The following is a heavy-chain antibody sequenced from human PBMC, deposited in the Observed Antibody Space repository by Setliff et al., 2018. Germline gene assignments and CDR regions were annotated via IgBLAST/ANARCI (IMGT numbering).Heavy chain of an antibody. CDR2: INHSGST. CDR1: GGSFSSYY. V-gene: IGHV4-34*01. CDR3: ARGARGYGGNLAFDY. J-gene: IGHJ4*02. D-gene: IGHD2-15*01. Sequence: SETLSLTCAVYGGSFSSYYWSWIRQPPGKGLEWIGEINHSGSTNYNPFLKSRVTISVDTSKNQFSLKLTSVTAADTAVYYCARGARGYGGNLAFDYWGQGTLVTVSS.